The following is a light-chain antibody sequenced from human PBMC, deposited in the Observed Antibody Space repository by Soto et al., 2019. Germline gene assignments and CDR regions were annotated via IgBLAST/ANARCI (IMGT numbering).Light chain of an antibody. V-gene: IGKV3-11*01. CDR1: QSVSSY. CDR2: DAS. CDR3: QKRSNWPALT. J-gene: IGKJ4*01. Sequence: EIVLTQSPGTLSLSPGERATLSCRASQSVSSYLAWYQQKPGQAPRLLXYDASNRATGIPDRFSGSGSGTDFTLTISRLEPEDFAVYYCQKRSNWPALTFGGGTKVDIK.